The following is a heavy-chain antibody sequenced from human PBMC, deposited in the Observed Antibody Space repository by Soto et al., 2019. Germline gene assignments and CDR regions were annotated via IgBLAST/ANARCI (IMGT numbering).Heavy chain of an antibody. Sequence: ASVKVSCKASGGTFSSYAISWVRQAPGQGLEWMGGIIPIFGTANYAQKFQGRVTSTADESTSTAYMELSSLRSEDTAVYYCASTDDDSSGYYYNGMDVWGQGTTVTVSS. CDR1: GGTFSSYA. D-gene: IGHD3-22*01. CDR3: ASTDDDSSGYYYNGMDV. V-gene: IGHV1-69*13. CDR2: IIPIFGTA. J-gene: IGHJ6*02.